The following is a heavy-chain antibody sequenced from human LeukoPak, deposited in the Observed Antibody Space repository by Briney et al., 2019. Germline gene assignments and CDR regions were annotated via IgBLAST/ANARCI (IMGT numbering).Heavy chain of an antibody. D-gene: IGHD4-11*01. J-gene: IGHJ1*01. CDR2: IWSDGNDK. CDR1: GFTFSHYG. CDR3: AKDAQRGFDYSNSLQN. V-gene: IGHV3-33*06. Sequence: GGSLRLSCAASGFTFSHYGMHWVRQTPGAGLEGVAVIWSDGNDKYYAKSVKGRFTISRDNSKNSLFLQMNSLRAEDTAVYYCAKDAQRGFDYSNSLQNWGQGILVTVSS.